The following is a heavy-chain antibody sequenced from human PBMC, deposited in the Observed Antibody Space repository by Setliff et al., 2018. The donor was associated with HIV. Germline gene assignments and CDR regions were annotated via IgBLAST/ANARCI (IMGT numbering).Heavy chain of an antibody. D-gene: IGHD1-26*01. CDR1: GESFNGYY. CDR2: MNDSGST. V-gene: IGHV4-34*01. Sequence: PSETLSLTCAVYGESFNGYYWSWIRQSPGKGLEWIGEMNDSGSTNYNPSLKSRVTISVDTSKNQFSLMLESVTAADTALYYCAKDRSGSYRTFDYWGPGILVTVSS. CDR3: AKDRSGSYRTFDY. J-gene: IGHJ4*02.